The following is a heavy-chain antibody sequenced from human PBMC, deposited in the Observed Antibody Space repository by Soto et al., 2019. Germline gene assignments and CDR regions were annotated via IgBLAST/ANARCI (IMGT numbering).Heavy chain of an antibody. Sequence: PGGSLRLSCAASGFTFSSYAMKWVRQAPGKGLEWLSTIGDSGITTLYADSVRGRFAISRDNSRNTLYLQMDSLGAEDTAVYYCGKLAWLGDLAGHDYWGQGTLVTVSS. CDR2: IGDSGITT. D-gene: IGHD3-10*01. V-gene: IGHV3-23*01. CDR3: GKLAWLGDLAGHDY. J-gene: IGHJ4*02. CDR1: GFTFSSYA.